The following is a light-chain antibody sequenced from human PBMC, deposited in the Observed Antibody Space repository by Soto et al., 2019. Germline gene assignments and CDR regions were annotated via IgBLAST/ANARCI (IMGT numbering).Light chain of an antibody. J-gene: IGKJ4*01. CDR2: GAS. V-gene: IGKV3-15*01. Sequence: EIVMTQSPATLSVSPGERATLSCRASQNIITKLAWYQQKPGQAPRLLIYGASTRATGIPVRFSGSGYGTEFTLTIPSLQSEDSALYYCQEYNNWHPITFGGGTQVDIK. CDR3: QEYNNWHPIT. CDR1: QNIITK.